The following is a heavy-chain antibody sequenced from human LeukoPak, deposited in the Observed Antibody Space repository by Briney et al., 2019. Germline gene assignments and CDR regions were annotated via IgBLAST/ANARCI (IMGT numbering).Heavy chain of an antibody. CDR2: ISSSSSTI. CDR1: GFTFSSYS. Sequence: GGSLRLSCAASGFTFSSYSMNWVRQAPRKGLEWVSYISSSSSTIYYADSVKGRFTISRDNAKNSLYLQMNSLRAEDTAVYYCATLFWSGDSSIDYWGKGTLVTVSS. D-gene: IGHD3-3*01. V-gene: IGHV3-48*01. J-gene: IGHJ4*02. CDR3: ATLFWSGDSSIDY.